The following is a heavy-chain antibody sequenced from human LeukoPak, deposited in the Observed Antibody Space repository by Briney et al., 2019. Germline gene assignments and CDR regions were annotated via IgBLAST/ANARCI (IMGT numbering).Heavy chain of an antibody. CDR3: ARTRQWLEYYFDY. V-gene: IGHV4-38-2*01. J-gene: IGHJ4*02. CDR2: IYHSGST. D-gene: IGHD6-19*01. CDR1: GYSISSGYY. Sequence: PSETLSLTCAVSGYSISSGYYWGWIRQPPGKGLEWIGSIYHSGSTYYNPSLKSRVTISVDTSKNQFSLKLSSVNAADTAVYYCARTRQWLEYYFDYWGQGTLVTVSS.